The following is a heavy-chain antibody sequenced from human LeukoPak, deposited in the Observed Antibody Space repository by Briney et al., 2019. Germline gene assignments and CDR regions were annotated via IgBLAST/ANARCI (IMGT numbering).Heavy chain of an antibody. CDR1: GFTFSSYA. V-gene: IGHV3-23*01. CDR3: AKPYCSSTTCPSDY. Sequence: GGSLRLSCAASGFTFSSYAMSWVRQAPGKGLEWVSAISGSGGSTYYADSVKGRFTISRDNSKNTLYLQMNSLRAEDTAVYYCAKPYCSSTTCPSDYWGQGTLVTVSS. J-gene: IGHJ4*02. D-gene: IGHD2-2*01. CDR2: ISGSGGST.